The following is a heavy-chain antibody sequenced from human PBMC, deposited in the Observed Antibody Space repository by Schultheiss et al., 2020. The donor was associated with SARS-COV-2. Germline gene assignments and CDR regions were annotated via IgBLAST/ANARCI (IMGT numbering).Heavy chain of an antibody. J-gene: IGHJ5*02. CDR1: GGSFSGYY. CDR2: IYTSGST. D-gene: IGHD6-6*01. Sequence: SETLSLTCAVYGGSFSGYYWSWIRQPPGKGLEWIGRIYTSGSTNYNPSLKSRVTISVDTSKNQFSLKLSSVTAADTAVYYCARDRSIAARYTWFDPWGQGTLVTVSS. V-gene: IGHV4-59*10. CDR3: ARDRSIAARYTWFDP.